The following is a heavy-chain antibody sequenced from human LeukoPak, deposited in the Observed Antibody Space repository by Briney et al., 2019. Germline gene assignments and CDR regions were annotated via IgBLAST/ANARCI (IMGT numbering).Heavy chain of an antibody. CDR3: AAGNYYDSSGYYPYAFDI. CDR2: IVVGSGHT. V-gene: IGHV1-58*01. Sequence: SVKVSCKASGFIFSRSAVQWVRQARGQRLEWIGWIVVGSGHTNYAQKFQERVTMTRDMSTGTAYMKLSSLRSEDTAVYYCAAGNYYDSSGYYPYAFDIWGQGTMVTVSS. CDR1: GFIFSRSA. J-gene: IGHJ3*02. D-gene: IGHD3-22*01.